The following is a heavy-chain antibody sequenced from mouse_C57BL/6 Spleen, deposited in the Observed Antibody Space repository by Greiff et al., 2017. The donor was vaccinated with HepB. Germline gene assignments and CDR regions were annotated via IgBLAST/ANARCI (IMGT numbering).Heavy chain of an antibody. Sequence: VQLQQSGPELVKPGASVKISCKASGYAFSSSWMNWVKQRPGKGLEWIGRIYPGDGDTNYNGKFKGKATLTADKSSSTAYMQLSSLTSEDSAVYFCAIYYGSSYGYFDVWGTGTTVTVSS. V-gene: IGHV1-82*01. CDR1: GYAFSSSW. D-gene: IGHD1-1*01. CDR3: AIYYGSSYGYFDV. J-gene: IGHJ1*03. CDR2: IYPGDGDT.